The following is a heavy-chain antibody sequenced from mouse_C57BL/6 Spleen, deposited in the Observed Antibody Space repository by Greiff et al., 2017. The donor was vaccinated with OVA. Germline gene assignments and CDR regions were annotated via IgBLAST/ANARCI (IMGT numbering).Heavy chain of an antibody. Sequence: QVQLQQSGAELARPGASVKLSCKASGYTFTSYGISWVKQRTGQGLEWIGEIYPRSGNTYYNEKFKGKATLTADKSSSTAYMELRSLTSEDSAVYFCARGATVVAEGYFDYWGQGTTLTVSS. CDR1: GYTFTSYG. CDR3: ARGATVVAEGYFDY. V-gene: IGHV1-81*01. CDR2: IYPRSGNT. D-gene: IGHD1-1*01. J-gene: IGHJ2*01.